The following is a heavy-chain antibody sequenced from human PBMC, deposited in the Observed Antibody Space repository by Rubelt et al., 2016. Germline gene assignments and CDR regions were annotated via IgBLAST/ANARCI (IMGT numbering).Heavy chain of an antibody. CDR3: ASFHLSRDY. CDR1: GGSISSYY. D-gene: IGHD3-3*02. Sequence: VQLQESGPGLVKPSETLSLTCTVSGGSISSYYWSWIRQPPGKGLEWIGYIYSSGSTHYNPYLQSLITISVEPSKNQLSLKLSSVTAADTAMYYCASFHLSRDYWGQGILVTVSP. CDR2: IYSSGST. J-gene: IGHJ4*02. V-gene: IGHV4-59*01.